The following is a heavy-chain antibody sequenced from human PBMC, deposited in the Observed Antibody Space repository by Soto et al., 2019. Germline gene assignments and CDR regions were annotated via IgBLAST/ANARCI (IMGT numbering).Heavy chain of an antibody. Sequence: GGSLRLSCAASGFTFTSHAMNWVRQAPGKGLEWVAIISYDGSTKYYADSMKGRFTISRDNANNTVYLHLNSLRGEDTAVYYCARAQSSTVITSTHFDPWGQGTLVTVSS. V-gene: IGHV3-30-3*01. CDR1: GFTFTSHA. CDR3: ARAQSSTVITSTHFDP. J-gene: IGHJ5*02. D-gene: IGHD4-17*01. CDR2: ISYDGSTK.